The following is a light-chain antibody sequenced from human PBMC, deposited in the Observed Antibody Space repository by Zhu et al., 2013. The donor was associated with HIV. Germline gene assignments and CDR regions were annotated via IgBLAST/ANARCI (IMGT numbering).Light chain of an antibody. CDR1: QSVNTY. CDR2: DAS. J-gene: IGKJ1*01. CDR3: QQYGSSPRT. Sequence: EVVLTQSPDTQSLAPGERVTLSCTASQSVNTYLAWYQQKPGQAPRLLIYDASKRATGIPNRFSGSGSGRDFTLTISSLEPEDFAVYYCQQYGSSPRTFGQGTKVEIK. V-gene: IGKV3-20*01.